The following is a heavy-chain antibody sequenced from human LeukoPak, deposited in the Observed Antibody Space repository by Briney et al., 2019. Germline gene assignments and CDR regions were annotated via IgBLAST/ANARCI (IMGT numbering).Heavy chain of an antibody. CDR3: ARSPRGNWDNENY. J-gene: IGHJ4*02. Sequence: PGGSLTPSCAPSGFTFSSSWTDSVRQAPGKGREWVSNIKQDGSKKYYVDSVKGRFTTSRDNAENSLYLQMNSLRAEDTAVYYCARSPRGNWDNENYWGQGTPVTVPS. V-gene: IGHV3-7*01. CDR2: IKQDGSKK. D-gene: IGHD1/OR15-1a*01. CDR1: GFTFSSSW.